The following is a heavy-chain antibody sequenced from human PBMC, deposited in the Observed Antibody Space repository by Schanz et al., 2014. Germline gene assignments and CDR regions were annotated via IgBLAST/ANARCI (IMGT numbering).Heavy chain of an antibody. Sequence: VQLVESGGGLVKPGGSLRLSCAASGFIFSDYYMAWIRQAPGKGPEYVSYISSGGTTTYHSDSVKGRFTMSRDNAKNTLYLQMNSLRAEDTAVYYCANNWNLDYWGQGTLVTVSS. CDR1: GFIFSDYY. J-gene: IGHJ4*02. V-gene: IGHV3-11*01. CDR2: ISSGGTTT. CDR3: ANNWNLDY. D-gene: IGHD1-20*01.